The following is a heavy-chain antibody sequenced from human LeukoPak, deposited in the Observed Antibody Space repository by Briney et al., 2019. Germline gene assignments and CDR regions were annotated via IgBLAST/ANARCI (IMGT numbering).Heavy chain of an antibody. CDR2: IHNSGTT. Sequence: SETLSLTCAVSGGPFSGYFWSWTRQSSGKGLEWIGEIHNSGTTNYNPSLDSRVTISEDTSKNQFYLNLSSVTAADTAVYYCARRYYYNLGSFPFDFWGQGTLVTVSS. CDR1: GGPFSGYF. D-gene: IGHD3-10*01. CDR3: ARRYYYNLGSFPFDF. V-gene: IGHV4-34*01. J-gene: IGHJ4*02.